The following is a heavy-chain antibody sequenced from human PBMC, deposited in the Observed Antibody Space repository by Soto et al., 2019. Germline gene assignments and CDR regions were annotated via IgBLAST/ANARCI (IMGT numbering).Heavy chain of an antibody. D-gene: IGHD6-19*01. CDR2: VSFDGSNK. V-gene: IGHV3-30-3*01. CDR3: ARLPGPLVAVLYIYPLDGREAMSDVDV. CDR1: GFAFNYYP. Sequence: GGSLRLSCAASGFAFNYYPMHWVRQAPGKGLEWVAVVSFDGSNKYYADSVKGRFTISKDNSKNTLYLQMNSLRREDTAVYYCARLPGPLVAVLYIYPLDGREAMSDVDVWGQGTTVTVSS. J-gene: IGHJ6*02.